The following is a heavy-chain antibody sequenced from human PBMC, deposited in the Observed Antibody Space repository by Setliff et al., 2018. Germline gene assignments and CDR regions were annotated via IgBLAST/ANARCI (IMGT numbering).Heavy chain of an antibody. CDR3: ARSSGSYHTHYFDY. CDR1: GYTFSRNY. Sequence: ASVKVSCKAYGYTFSRNYITWVRQAPGRGLEWMGWINPNSGGTNYAQKFQGRVTMTRDTSISTAYMELSRLRSDDTAVYYCARSSGSYHTHYFDYWGQGTLVTVSS. D-gene: IGHD1-26*01. V-gene: IGHV1-2*02. CDR2: INPNSGGT. J-gene: IGHJ4*02.